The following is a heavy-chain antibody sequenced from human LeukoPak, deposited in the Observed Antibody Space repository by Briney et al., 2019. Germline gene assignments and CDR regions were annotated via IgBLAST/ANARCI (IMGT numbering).Heavy chain of an antibody. CDR3: AGRLWRRDGYNLSAFDI. CDR1: GGTISSYY. J-gene: IGHJ3*02. D-gene: IGHD5-24*01. Sequence: SETLSLTCTVSGGTISSYYWYWIRQPPGKGLEWIGYIYYSGSTNYNPSLKSRVTISVDTSKNQFSLKLSSVTAADTAVYYCAGRLWRRDGYNLSAFDIWGQGTMVTVSS. CDR2: IYYSGST. V-gene: IGHV4-59*01.